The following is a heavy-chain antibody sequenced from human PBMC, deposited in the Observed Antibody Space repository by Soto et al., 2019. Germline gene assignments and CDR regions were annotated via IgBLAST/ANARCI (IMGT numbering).Heavy chain of an antibody. CDR1: GGSFSAYY. CDR2: INHSGGT. CDR3: ARLVYDTRLNYMYFDF. V-gene: IGHV4-34*01. J-gene: IGHJ4*02. D-gene: IGHD3-10*01. Sequence: SETLSLTCAVYGGSFSAYYWNWIRQPPGKGLEWIGEINHSGGTSYNPSLESRVTISVDTSRNHFSLQLTSVTAADTAVYFCARLVYDTRLNYMYFDFWGPGTLVTVSS.